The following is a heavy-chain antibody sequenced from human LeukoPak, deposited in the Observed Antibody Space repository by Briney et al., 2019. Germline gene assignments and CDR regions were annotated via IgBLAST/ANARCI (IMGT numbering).Heavy chain of an antibody. CDR3: AKDSRYYYVDY. J-gene: IGHJ4*02. Sequence: GGSLRLSCAASGSTFSSYGMHWVRQAPGKGLEWVAFIRYDGSKEYYADSVKGRFTISRDNSKNTLYLQMNSLKTEDTAVYYCAKDSRYYYVDYWGQGTLVTVSS. V-gene: IGHV3-30*02. CDR1: GSTFSSYG. CDR2: IRYDGSKE. D-gene: IGHD1-14*01.